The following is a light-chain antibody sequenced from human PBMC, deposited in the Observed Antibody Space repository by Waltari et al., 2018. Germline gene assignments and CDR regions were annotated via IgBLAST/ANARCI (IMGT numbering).Light chain of an antibody. CDR1: QSISSW. J-gene: IGKJ3*01. CDR2: KAS. CDR3: QQYDTYPLT. V-gene: IGKV1-5*03. Sequence: DIQMTQSPSTLSASVGDRVTITCRASQSISSWLAWYQQKPGEAPKFLIYKASTLESGVPARFSGSGSGTEFTLTISSLQPDDFATYYCQQYDTYPLTFGPGTKVEIK.